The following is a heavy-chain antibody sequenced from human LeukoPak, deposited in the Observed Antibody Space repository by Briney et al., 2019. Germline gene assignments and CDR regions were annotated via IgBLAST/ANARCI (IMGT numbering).Heavy chain of an antibody. V-gene: IGHV1-8*01. CDR2: MNPKSGNT. CDR3: TKASLAFGTKYFDP. J-gene: IGHJ5*02. Sequence: GASVKVSCKASGYPFSNYDISWVRQAPGQGLEWMGWMNPKSGNTGYGQKFQGRVTMTRVTSITTAYMELRSLRSDDTAVYYCTKASLAFGTKYFDPWGQGTLVTVSS. D-gene: IGHD3-10*01. CDR1: GYPFSNYD.